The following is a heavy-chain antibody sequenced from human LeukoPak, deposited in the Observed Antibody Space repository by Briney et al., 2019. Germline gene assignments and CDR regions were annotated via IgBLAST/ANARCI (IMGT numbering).Heavy chain of an antibody. CDR2: INEDGTVK. CDR3: ARDKDGSRDAFDV. V-gene: IGHV3-7*01. D-gene: IGHD1-26*01. Sequence: GGSLRLSCESSGVTFSRNWMSWVRQAPGKGLEYVANINEDGTVKYYPDSVRGRFTISRDNAKNSVFLHMNSLKAEDTALYYCARDKDGSRDAFDVWGQGTLVTVSS. CDR1: GVTFSRNW. J-gene: IGHJ3*01.